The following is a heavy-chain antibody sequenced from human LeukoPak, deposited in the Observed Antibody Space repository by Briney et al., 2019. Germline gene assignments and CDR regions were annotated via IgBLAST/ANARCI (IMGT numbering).Heavy chain of an antibody. V-gene: IGHV1-18*01. CDR3: ARDALLGYSGGWCWFGMSL. CDR1: GYTFSSYG. D-gene: IGHD6-19*01. Sequence: ASVKVSCKAYGYTFSSYGISWVRQAPGQGLEWMGWISAYNGNTNYAQKFQGRVTMTTDTSTSTAYMELRSLRSDDTAVYYCARDALLGYSGGWCWFGMSLLGPGTTGPGSS. CDR2: ISAYNGNT. J-gene: IGHJ6*02.